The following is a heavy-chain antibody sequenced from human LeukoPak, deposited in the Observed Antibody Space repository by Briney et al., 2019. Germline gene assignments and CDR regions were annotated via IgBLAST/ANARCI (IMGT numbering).Heavy chain of an antibody. J-gene: IGHJ6*03. CDR3: ARARSLLFMDV. CDR1: GFTFSSYV. CDR2: ISGSGGST. D-gene: IGHD3-10*01. Sequence: GGSLRLSCAASGFTFSSYVMSWVRQAPGKGLEWVSAISGSGGSTYYADSVKGRFTISRDNAKNALYLQMNSLRAEDTAVYYCARARSLLFMDVWGKGTTVTISS. V-gene: IGHV3-23*01.